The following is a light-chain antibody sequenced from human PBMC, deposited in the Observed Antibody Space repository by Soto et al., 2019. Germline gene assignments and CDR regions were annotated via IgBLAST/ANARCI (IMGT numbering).Light chain of an antibody. V-gene: IGKV3-20*01. J-gene: IGKJ5*01. CDR2: DTS. CDR3: QQYGTSEII. CDR1: QRPSNSH. Sequence: EIVLTQSPGTLSLSPGERATFSCRASQRPSNSHVAWYLLKPGQAPRLLIFDTSSRATGIPDRFSGSVSGTDFTLTISRLEPEDFAVFYCQQYGTSEIIFGQGTRLEIK.